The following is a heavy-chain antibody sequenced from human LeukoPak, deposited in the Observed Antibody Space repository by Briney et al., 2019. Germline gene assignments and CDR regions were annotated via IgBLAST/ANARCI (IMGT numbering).Heavy chain of an antibody. Sequence: PGGSLRLSCAASGFTFSSYWMSWVRQAPGKGLEWVSGISSSGGSRHYAESVKGRFTISRDNSKNMLYLQMNSLRAEDTAVYYCAKDVIVVARGPFDSWGQGTLVTVSS. D-gene: IGHD3-22*01. J-gene: IGHJ4*02. CDR2: ISSSGGSR. CDR3: AKDVIVVARGPFDS. V-gene: IGHV3-23*01. CDR1: GFTFSSYW.